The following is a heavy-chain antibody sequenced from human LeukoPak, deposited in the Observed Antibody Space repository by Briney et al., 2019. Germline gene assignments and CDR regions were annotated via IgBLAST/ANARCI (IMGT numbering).Heavy chain of an antibody. Sequence: PGGSLRLSCAASGFTFSSYSMNWVRQAPGKGLEWVSSISSSSSYIYYADSVKGRFTISRDNAKNSLYLQMNSLRAEDTAVYYCARVLGSGGSGYYYDAFDIWGQGTMVTVSS. D-gene: IGHD3-22*01. V-gene: IGHV3-21*01. CDR2: ISSSSSYI. CDR3: ARVLGSGGSGYYYDAFDI. J-gene: IGHJ3*02. CDR1: GFTFSSYS.